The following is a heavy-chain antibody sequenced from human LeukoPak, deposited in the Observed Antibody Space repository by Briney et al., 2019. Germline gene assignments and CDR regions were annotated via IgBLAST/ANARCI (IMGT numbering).Heavy chain of an antibody. J-gene: IGHJ4*02. D-gene: IGHD3-16*01. CDR3: ARHLGVGSYPLDS. CDR1: GGSLSNHY. CDR2: IYSSGTT. Sequence: SETLSLTCSVPGGSLSNHYWSWIRQPPGKGLEWIAHIYSSGTTTYNPSLKSRVTISLDTSKSQISLKVTSVTAADTAVYYCARHLGVGSYPLDSWGQGTLVTVSS. V-gene: IGHV4-59*08.